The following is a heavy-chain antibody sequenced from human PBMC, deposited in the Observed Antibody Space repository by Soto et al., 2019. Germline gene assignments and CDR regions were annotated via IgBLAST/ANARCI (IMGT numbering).Heavy chain of an antibody. J-gene: IGHJ5*02. V-gene: IGHV3-23*01. CDR3: ARDPPMPRGDPGWFHP. D-gene: IGHD3-10*01. CDR2: ISATATTT. CDR1: GFTFTSYG. Sequence: GGSLRLSCAASGFTFTSYGMSWVRLAPGRGLEWVSSISATATTTHYADSVQGRFTISRDSSKNTLYLQMDSLTVDDTALYYCARDPPMPRGDPGWFHPWGQGTLVTVSS.